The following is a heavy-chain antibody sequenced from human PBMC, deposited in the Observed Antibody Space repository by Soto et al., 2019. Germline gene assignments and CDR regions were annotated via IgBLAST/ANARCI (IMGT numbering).Heavy chain of an antibody. J-gene: IGHJ2*01. CDR1: EDTFRNYA. D-gene: IGHD3-22*01. Sequence: QVELVQSGAEVKKPGSSVKVSCQASEDTFRNYAISWVRQAPGQGLAWMGGIIPIFGTANYAQKFQGRVTITADTSANTVYLEVSSLRSEDTAVDYCARTKYDSSAYYYWYLVLWGRGTLVTVSS. CDR2: IIPIFGTA. V-gene: IGHV1-69*06. CDR3: ARTKYDSSAYYYWYLVL.